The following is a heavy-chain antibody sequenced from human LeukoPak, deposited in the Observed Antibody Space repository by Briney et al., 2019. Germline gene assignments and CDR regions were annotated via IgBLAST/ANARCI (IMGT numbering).Heavy chain of an antibody. J-gene: IGHJ5*02. CDR3: ARTGRSSGWYWFDP. Sequence: ASVKVSCTASGCTFSSYAISWVRQAPGQGLEWMGGIIPIFGTANYAQKFQGRVTITADESTSTAYMELSSLRSEDTAVYYCARTGRSSGWYWFDPWGQGTLVTVSS. V-gene: IGHV1-69*13. D-gene: IGHD6-19*01. CDR1: GCTFSSYA. CDR2: IIPIFGTA.